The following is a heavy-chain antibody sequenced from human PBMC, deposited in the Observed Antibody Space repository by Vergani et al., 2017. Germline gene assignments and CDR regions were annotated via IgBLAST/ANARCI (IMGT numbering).Heavy chain of an antibody. V-gene: IGHV1-69-2*01. CDR1: GYTFPDHH. CDR3: ATPQTVSTGGMEV. CDR2: VDPEDGET. D-gene: IGHD5/OR15-5a*01. J-gene: IGHJ6*02. Sequence: EVPLVQSGAEVNKPGATMKISCQVSGYTFPDHHMHWVKPAPGKGLEWMGLVDPEDGETIHAEKFKGRVTISADTSTDTAHLELSCLRSEDTAVYYCATPQTVSTGGMEVWGQGTTVTVSS.